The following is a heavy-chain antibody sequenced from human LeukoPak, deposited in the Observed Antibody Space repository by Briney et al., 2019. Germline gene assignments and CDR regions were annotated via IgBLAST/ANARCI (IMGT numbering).Heavy chain of an antibody. D-gene: IGHD3-22*01. Sequence: GGSLRLSCAASGFTFSNAWMSWVRQAPGKGLEWVGRIKSKTDGGTTDYAAPVKGRFTISRDDSKNTLYLQMNSLKTEDTAVYYCTTDLIITMIDLRYFQHWGQGTLVTVSS. CDR3: TTDLIITMIDLRYFQH. CDR2: IKSKTDGGTT. V-gene: IGHV3-15*01. CDR1: GFTFSNAW. J-gene: IGHJ1*01.